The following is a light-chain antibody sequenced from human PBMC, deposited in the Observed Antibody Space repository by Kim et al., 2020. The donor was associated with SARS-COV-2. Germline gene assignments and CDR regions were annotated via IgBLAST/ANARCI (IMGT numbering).Light chain of an antibody. CDR3: QQYNNWPPLT. CDR2: GAS. CDR1: QSVSSN. J-gene: IGKJ4*01. Sequence: EIVMTQSPATLSVSPGERATLSCRASQSVSSNLAWYQQKPGQAPRLVIYGASTRATGIPARFSGSGSGTEFTLTISSLQSEDFAVYYCQQYNNWPPLTFGGGTEVDIK. V-gene: IGKV3-15*01.